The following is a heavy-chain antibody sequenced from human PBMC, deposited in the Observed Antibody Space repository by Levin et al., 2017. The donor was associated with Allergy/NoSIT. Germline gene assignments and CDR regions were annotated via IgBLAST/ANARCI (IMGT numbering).Heavy chain of an antibody. D-gene: IGHD3-3*01. J-gene: IGHJ6*02. V-gene: IGHV1-18*01. CDR1: GYRLTNYG. Sequence: GGSLRLSCKAAGYRLTNYGMSWVRQAPGQGLEWMGWISGYNGDTKYAERFQDRVTMTTDTSTTTVYMELRRLKSDDTAVYYCARERGILRFLEWPLSGMDVWGQGTTVSVSS. CDR3: ARERGILRFLEWPLSGMDV. CDR2: ISGYNGDT.